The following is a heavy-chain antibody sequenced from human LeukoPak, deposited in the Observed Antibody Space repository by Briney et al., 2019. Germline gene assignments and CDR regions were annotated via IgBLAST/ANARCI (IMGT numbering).Heavy chain of an antibody. D-gene: IGHD6-13*01. CDR3: AKIGYASSFYGCLDY. Sequence: GGSLRLFCAASGFIFSDYAMSWVRQAPGKGLQWVSGISGSGRSTYYADSVKGRLTISRDNFKNMLFLQINSLRVDDTAIYFCAKIGYASSFYGCLDYWGQGTLVTVAS. CDR1: GFIFSDYA. J-gene: IGHJ4*02. V-gene: IGHV3-23*01. CDR2: ISGSGRST.